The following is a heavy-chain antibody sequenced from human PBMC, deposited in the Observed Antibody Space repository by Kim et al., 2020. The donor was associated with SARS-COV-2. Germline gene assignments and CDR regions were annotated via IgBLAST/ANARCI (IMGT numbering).Heavy chain of an antibody. CDR2: ISAYNGNT. J-gene: IGHJ4*02. V-gene: IGHV1-18*01. CDR1: GYTFTSYG. CDR3: ARERTSGSWYVY. D-gene: IGHD6-13*01. Sequence: ASVTVSCKASGYTFTSYGISWVRQAPGQGLEWMGWISAYNGNTNYAQKLQGRVTMTTDTSTSTAYMELRSLRSDDTAVYYCARERTSGSWYVYWGQGTLVTVSS.